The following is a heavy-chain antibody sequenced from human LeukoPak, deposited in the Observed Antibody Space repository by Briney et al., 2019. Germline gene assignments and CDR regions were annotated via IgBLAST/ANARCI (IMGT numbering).Heavy chain of an antibody. Sequence: SETLSLTCAVYGGSFSGYYWSWIRQPPGKGLEWIGEINHSGSTNYNPSLKSRVTISVDTSKNQFSLKLSSVTAADTAVYYCARGAAAAGDYNWFDPWGQGTLVTVSS. V-gene: IGHV4-34*01. J-gene: IGHJ5*02. CDR2: INHSGST. CDR3: ARGAAAAGDYNWFDP. CDR1: GGSFSGYY. D-gene: IGHD6-13*01.